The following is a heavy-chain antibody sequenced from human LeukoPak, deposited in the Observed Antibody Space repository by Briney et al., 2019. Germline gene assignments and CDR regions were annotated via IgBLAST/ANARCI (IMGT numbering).Heavy chain of an antibody. J-gene: IGHJ4*02. V-gene: IGHV3-23*01. CDR3: ARDLAVGYFDY. CDR1: GFTFSSYA. Sequence: GGSLRLSCAASGFTFSSYAMSWVRQAPGKGLEWVSAISGSGGSTYYADSVKGRFTISRHNSKNTLYLQMNSLRAEDTAVYYCARDLAVGYFDYWGQGTLVTVSS. D-gene: IGHD2-15*01. CDR2: ISGSGGST.